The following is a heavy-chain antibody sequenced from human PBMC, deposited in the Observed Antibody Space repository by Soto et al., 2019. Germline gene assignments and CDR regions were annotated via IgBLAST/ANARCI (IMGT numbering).Heavy chain of an antibody. CDR2: IYYSGNT. Sequence: QVQLRESGPGLVKPSQTLSLTCTVSGDSISGGDYYWSWIRQPTGKGLEWLGCIYYSGNTYYNPSIKRRFSITEDTSTNQSSLQLSSVTIAETAVYSCARDFKRYSSHTGPLEYWGLRTIVTASS. J-gene: IGHJ4*02. CDR1: GDSISGGDYY. V-gene: IGHV4-30-4*01. CDR3: ARDFKRYSSHTGPLEY. D-gene: IGHD6-13*01.